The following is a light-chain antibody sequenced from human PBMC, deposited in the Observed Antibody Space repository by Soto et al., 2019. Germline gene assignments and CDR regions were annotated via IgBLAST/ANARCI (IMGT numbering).Light chain of an antibody. Sequence: EIVLTQSPGTLSLSPGERATLSCRASRSVSSSYLAWYQQKPGQAPRLLIYGASSRATGIPDRFSGSGSGTDFTLTISRLEPEDFAVYYCQQYGSSQTFGQGTKVDNK. CDR3: QQYGSSQT. CDR2: GAS. J-gene: IGKJ1*01. CDR1: RSVSSSY. V-gene: IGKV3-20*01.